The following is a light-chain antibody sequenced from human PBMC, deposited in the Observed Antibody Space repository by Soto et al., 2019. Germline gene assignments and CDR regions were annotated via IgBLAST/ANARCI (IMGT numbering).Light chain of an antibody. V-gene: IGLV2-14*01. J-gene: IGLJ1*01. CDR2: DVS. CDR1: SSDVGGYNY. CDR3: SSYTSSSTGLV. Sequence: QSALTQPASVSGSPGQSITISCTGTSSDVGGYNYVSWYQQHPGKAPKLMIYDVSNRPSGVSNRFSGSKSGNTASLTISGLQAEDEADYYCSSYTSSSTGLVFGTGTKVTVL.